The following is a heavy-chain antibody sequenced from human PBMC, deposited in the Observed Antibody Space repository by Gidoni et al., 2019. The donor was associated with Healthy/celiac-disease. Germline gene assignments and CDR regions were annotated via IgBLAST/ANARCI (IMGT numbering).Heavy chain of an antibody. CDR1: GFTFSDYY. V-gene: IGHV3-11*05. J-gene: IGHJ4*02. CDR2: ISSSSSYT. CDR3: ARFESTLSAEDY. D-gene: IGHD3-10*01. Sequence: QVQLVESGGGLVKPGGSLRLSCAASGFTFSDYYMSWIRQAPGKGLEWVSYISSSSSYTNYADSVKGRFTISRDNAKNSLYLQMNSLRAEDTAVYYCARFESTLSAEDYWGQGTLVTVSS.